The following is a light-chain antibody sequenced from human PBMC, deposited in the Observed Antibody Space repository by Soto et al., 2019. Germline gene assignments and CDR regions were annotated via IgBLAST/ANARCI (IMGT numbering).Light chain of an antibody. V-gene: IGLV2-14*01. Sequence: QPVLTQPASVSGSPGQSITISCTGTSGDVGAYNYVSWYQQHPGKAPRLMIYAVSNRPSGASNRFSGSKSGNTASLTISGLQDEDEADYYCSSFTHTYSYVFGTGTKLTV. J-gene: IGLJ1*01. CDR1: SGDVGAYNY. CDR3: SSFTHTYSYV. CDR2: AVS.